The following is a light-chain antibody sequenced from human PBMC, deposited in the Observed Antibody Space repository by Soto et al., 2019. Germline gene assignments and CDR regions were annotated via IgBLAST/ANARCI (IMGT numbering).Light chain of an antibody. CDR1: RSDVGGYNY. CDR3: SSYTSSSPRV. CDR2: DVS. J-gene: IGLJ2*01. V-gene: IGLV2-14*01. Sequence: QSVLTQPASVSGSPGQSITISCTGTRSDVGGYNYVSWYQQHPGKAPKLMIYDVSNRPSGVSNRFSGSKSGNTASLTISGLQAEDEADYYCSSYTSSSPRVFGGGTKLTVL.